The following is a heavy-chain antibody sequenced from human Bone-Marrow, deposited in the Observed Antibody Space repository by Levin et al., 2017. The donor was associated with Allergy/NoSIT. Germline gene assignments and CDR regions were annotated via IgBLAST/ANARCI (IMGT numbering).Heavy chain of an antibody. V-gene: IGHV4-61*01. CDR1: GGSVSGGSYY. CDR3: ARDLTDSSGFVHFDY. CDR2: IYYTGIT. J-gene: IGHJ4*02. D-gene: IGHD5-18*01. Sequence: PSETLSLTCSVSGGSVSGGSYYWTWIRQPPGKGLEWIGYIYYTGITYYNPSLKSRVTISVDRSRNQFSLELRSVTAADTGRYYCARDLTDSSGFVHFDYWGQGALVTVSS.